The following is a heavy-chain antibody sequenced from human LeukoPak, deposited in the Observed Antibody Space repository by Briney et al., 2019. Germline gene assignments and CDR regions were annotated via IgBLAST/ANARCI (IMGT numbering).Heavy chain of an antibody. D-gene: IGHD3-22*01. CDR3: ARDGGRYGDSSGYSD. CDR1: GFTFSSYW. Sequence: GGSLRLSCAASGFTFSSYWMQWIRQAPGKGLVWVSRINSDGSSTSYADSVKGRFTISRDNAKNTLYLQMNSLRAEDTAVYYCARDGGRYGDSSGYSDWGQGTLVTVSS. CDR2: INSDGSST. V-gene: IGHV3-74*01. J-gene: IGHJ4*02.